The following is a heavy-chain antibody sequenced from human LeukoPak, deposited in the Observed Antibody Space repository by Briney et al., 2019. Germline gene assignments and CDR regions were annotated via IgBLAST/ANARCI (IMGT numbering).Heavy chain of an antibody. CDR1: GFTFDDYT. V-gene: IGHV3-43*01. CDR2: ISWDGGST. D-gene: IGHD6-13*01. Sequence: PGGSLRLSCAASGFTFDDYTMHWVRQAPGKGLEWVSLISWDGGSTYYADSVKGRFTISRDNSKNSLYLQMNSLRTEDTALYYCAKEILPYSRGYYGMDVWGQGTTVTVSS. CDR3: AKEILPYSRGYYGMDV. J-gene: IGHJ6*02.